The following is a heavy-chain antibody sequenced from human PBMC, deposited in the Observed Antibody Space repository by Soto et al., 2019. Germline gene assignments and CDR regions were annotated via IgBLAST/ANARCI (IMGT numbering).Heavy chain of an antibody. CDR2: ISDSGTT. CDR1: GGSIDSYY. Sequence: QVELQQSGPGLVKASETLSLTCTVFGGSIDSYYWSWIRQAPGKGLEWIGHISDSGTTNYNPSLGSRVAISVDTSRNLFSLKLSSVTAADTAVYFCARDRWTSRANWFYPWGPGTLVTVSS. D-gene: IGHD3-16*02. V-gene: IGHV4-59*12. CDR3: ARDRWTSRANWFYP. J-gene: IGHJ5*02.